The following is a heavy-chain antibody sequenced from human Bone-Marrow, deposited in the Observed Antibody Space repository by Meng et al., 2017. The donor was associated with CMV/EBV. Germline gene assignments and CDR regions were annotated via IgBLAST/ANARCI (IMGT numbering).Heavy chain of an antibody. Sequence: GESLKISCAASGFTFSSYWMHWVRQAPGKGLVWVSRINSDGSSTSYADSVKGRFTISRDNAKNTLYLQMNSLRAEDTAVYYCARVREQWQDNWFDPWGQGPLVTVSS. J-gene: IGHJ5*02. CDR2: INSDGSST. CDR1: GFTFSSYW. CDR3: ARVREQWQDNWFDP. D-gene: IGHD6-19*01. V-gene: IGHV3-74*01.